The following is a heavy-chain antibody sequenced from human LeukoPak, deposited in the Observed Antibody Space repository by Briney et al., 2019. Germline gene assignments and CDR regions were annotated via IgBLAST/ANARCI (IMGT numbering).Heavy chain of an antibody. CDR1: GYTFTSYG. V-gene: IGHV1-18*01. J-gene: IGHJ4*02. D-gene: IGHD6-19*01. CDR2: ISTYNGNT. CDR3: ARSSLAVAGSVFDY. Sequence: GASVKVSCKASGYTFTSYGISWVRQAPGQGLEWMGWISTYNGNTHYAQKPQGRVTMTTDTSTSTAYMELRSLRSDDTAVYYCARSSLAVAGSVFDYWGQGTLVTVSS.